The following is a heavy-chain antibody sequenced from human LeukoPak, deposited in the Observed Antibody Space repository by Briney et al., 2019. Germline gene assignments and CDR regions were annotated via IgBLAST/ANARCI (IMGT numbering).Heavy chain of an antibody. V-gene: IGHV5-51*01. CDR2: IYPGDSDT. Sequence: GESLKISCKASGYTFTSYWIGWVRQMPGKGLEWMGIIYPGDSDTRYSPPFQGQVTISADKSISTAYLQWSSLKASDTAMYYCARKVATSYYYMDVWGKGTTVTVSS. CDR3: ARKVATSYYYMDV. D-gene: IGHD5-12*01. J-gene: IGHJ6*03. CDR1: GYTFTSYW.